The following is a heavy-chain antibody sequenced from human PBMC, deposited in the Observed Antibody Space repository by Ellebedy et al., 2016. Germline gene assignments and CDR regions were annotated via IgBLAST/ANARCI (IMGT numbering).Heavy chain of an antibody. CDR2: ISSSSSTI. Sequence: GGSLRLSXAASGFTFSRDSMNWVRQAPGKGPEWVSYISSSSSTIYYADSVKGRFTISRDNAKNSLYLQMNSLRDEDTAVYYCAKDLGQWLFPWGQGTLVTVSS. CDR3: AKDLGQWLFP. J-gene: IGHJ5*02. CDR1: GFTFSRDS. D-gene: IGHD6-19*01. V-gene: IGHV3-48*02.